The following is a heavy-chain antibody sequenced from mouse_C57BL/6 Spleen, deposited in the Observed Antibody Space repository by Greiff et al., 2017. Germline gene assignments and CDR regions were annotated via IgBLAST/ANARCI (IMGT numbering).Heavy chain of an antibody. CDR1: GYTFTDYN. CDR2: INPNNGGT. CDR3: ASIYYCMPWFAY. D-gene: IGHD2-1*01. Sequence: VQLQQSGPELVKPGASVKIPCKASGYTFTDYNMDWVKQSHGKSLEWIGDINPNNGGTIYNQKFKGKATLTVDKDSSTAYMELRSRTSEDTSVYYCASIYYCMPWFAYWGQGTLVTVSA. J-gene: IGHJ3*01. V-gene: IGHV1-18*01.